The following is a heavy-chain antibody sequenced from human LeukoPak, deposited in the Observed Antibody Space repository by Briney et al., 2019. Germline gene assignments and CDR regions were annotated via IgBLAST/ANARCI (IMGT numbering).Heavy chain of an antibody. CDR1: GGSISSSSYY. CDR2: IYHSGST. Sequence: SETLSLTCTVSGGSISSSSYYWGWIRQPPGKGLEWIGSIYHSGSTYYNPSLKSRVTISVDTSKNDFSLTLSSVTAADTAVYYCARETTDYGGRLFDYWGQGTLVTVSS. D-gene: IGHD4-17*01. J-gene: IGHJ4*02. V-gene: IGHV4-39*02. CDR3: ARETTDYGGRLFDY.